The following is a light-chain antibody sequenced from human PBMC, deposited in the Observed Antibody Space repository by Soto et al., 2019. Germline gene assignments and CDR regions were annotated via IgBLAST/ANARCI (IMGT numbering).Light chain of an antibody. V-gene: IGLV2-14*03. Sequence: QSALTQPASVSGSPGQSITISCTGTSSDIGGYNYVSWYQQHPGKAPKLMIYDVSSRPSGVSNRFSGSKSGNTASLTISGLQAEDEADYYCGSYTSSSTLEVFGTGTKLTVL. CDR3: GSYTSSSTLEV. CDR2: DVS. CDR1: SSDIGGYNY. J-gene: IGLJ1*01.